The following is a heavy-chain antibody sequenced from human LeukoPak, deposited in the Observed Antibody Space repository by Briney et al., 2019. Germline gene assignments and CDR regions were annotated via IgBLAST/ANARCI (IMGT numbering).Heavy chain of an antibody. J-gene: IGHJ4*02. Sequence: PSEALSLTCTVSGGSISSSSYYWGWIRQPPGKGLEWIGSIYYSGSTYYNPSLKSRVTISVDTSKNQFSLKLSSVTAADTAVYYCARVIWFGESYFDYWGQGTLVPVSS. V-gene: IGHV4-39*07. CDR2: IYYSGST. CDR1: GGSISSSSYY. CDR3: ARVIWFGESYFDY. D-gene: IGHD3-10*01.